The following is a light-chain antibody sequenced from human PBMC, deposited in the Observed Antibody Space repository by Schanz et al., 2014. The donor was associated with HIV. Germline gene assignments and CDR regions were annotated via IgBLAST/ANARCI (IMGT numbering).Light chain of an antibody. CDR2: GNS. CDR1: SSNIGAGYD. CDR3: SSYAATSNVL. Sequence: QSVVTQPPSASGTPGQRVTISCSGTSSNIGAGYDVHWYQQLPGTAPKLLIYGNSNRPSGVPDRFSGSKSGNTASLTVSGLQADDEADYYCSSYAATSNVLFGGGTKLTVL. V-gene: IGLV1-40*01. J-gene: IGLJ3*02.